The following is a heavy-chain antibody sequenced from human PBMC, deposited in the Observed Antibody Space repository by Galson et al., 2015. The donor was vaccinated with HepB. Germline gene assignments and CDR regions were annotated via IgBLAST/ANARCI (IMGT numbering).Heavy chain of an antibody. CDR2: INPKSGDT. CDR1: GYTFTGYY. D-gene: IGHD6-13*01. CDR3: ARGTRSSSWLTPFDY. J-gene: IGHJ4*02. V-gene: IGHV1-2*06. Sequence: SVKVSCKASGYTFTGYYMHWVRQAPGQGLEWMGRINPKSGDTNYAQKFQGRVTMTRDTSISTAYMELSRLRSDDTAVYYCARGTRSSSWLTPFDYWGQGTLVTVSS.